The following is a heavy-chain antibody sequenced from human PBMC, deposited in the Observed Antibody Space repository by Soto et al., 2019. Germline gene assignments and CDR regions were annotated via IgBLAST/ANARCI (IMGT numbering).Heavy chain of an antibody. D-gene: IGHD3-22*01. CDR1: GFTFSSYS. CDR2: ISSSSSTI. J-gene: IGHJ4*02. V-gene: IGHV3-48*02. Sequence: EVQLVESGGGLVQPGGSLRLSCAASGFTFSSYSMNWVRQAPGKGLEWVSYISSSSSTIYYADSVKGRFTISRDNAKNSLYLQMNSRRDEDTAVYYCARVTAYYDSSGYSVDYWGQGTLVTVSS. CDR3: ARVTAYYDSSGYSVDY.